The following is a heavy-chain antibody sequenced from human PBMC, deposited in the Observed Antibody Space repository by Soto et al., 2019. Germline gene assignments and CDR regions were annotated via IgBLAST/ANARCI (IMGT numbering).Heavy chain of an antibody. D-gene: IGHD2-21*02. J-gene: IGHJ4*02. CDR3: ARLGGYYQAFDQ. Sequence: SETLSLTCIVSGGSIISYYWGWFRQPPGKGLEWIGYIYYTGTTTYHPSLKSRVTISVDTSRNQFSLKLNSVTAADTAVYYCARLGGYYQAFDQWGQGSLVTVS. V-gene: IGHV4-59*08. CDR2: IYYTGTT. CDR1: GGSIISYY.